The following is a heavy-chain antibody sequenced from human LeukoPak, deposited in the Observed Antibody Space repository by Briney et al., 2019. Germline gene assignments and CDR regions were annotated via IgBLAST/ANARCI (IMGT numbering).Heavy chain of an antibody. J-gene: IGHJ3*02. CDR2: IWYDGSNK. Sequence: GGSLRLSCATSGVTFSTSAMQWVRQAPGKGLEWVAVIWYDGSNKYYADSVKGRFTISRDNSKNTLYLQMNSLRAEDTAVYYCARPQGSGTYYDAFDIWGQGTMVTVSS. D-gene: IGHD3-10*01. V-gene: IGHV3-33*08. CDR1: GVTFSTSA. CDR3: ARPQGSGTYYDAFDI.